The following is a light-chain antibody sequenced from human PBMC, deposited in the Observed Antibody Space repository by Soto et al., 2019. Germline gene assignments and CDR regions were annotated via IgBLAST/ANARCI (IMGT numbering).Light chain of an antibody. CDR3: QQLFDSPIT. Sequence: DIQMTQSPSTLSASVGARVPITCRASQSISSWLAWYQQKPGKAPKLLIYAASTLESGVPSRFSATVSGTEFSLTITSLQPEDFATYYCQQLFDSPITFGQGTRLEIK. J-gene: IGKJ5*01. V-gene: IGKV1-5*01. CDR1: QSISSW. CDR2: AAS.